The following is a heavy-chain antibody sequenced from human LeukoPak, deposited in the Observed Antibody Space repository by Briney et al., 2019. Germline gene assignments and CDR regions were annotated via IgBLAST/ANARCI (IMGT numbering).Heavy chain of an antibody. CDR3: ANYLAAAGPDYYYYMDV. J-gene: IGHJ6*03. D-gene: IGHD6-13*01. CDR1: GFTFSKYW. V-gene: IGHV3-7*03. CDR2: IKEDGREK. Sequence: GGSLRLSCAASGFTFSKYWLSWVRQAPGKGPEWVANIKEDGREKHYVDSVRGRFTISRDNAQNSLYLEMNSLRAEDTAVYYCANYLAAAGPDYYYYMDVWGKGTTVTVSS.